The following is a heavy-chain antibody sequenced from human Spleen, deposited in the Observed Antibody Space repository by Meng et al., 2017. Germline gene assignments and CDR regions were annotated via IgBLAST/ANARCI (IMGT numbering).Heavy chain of an antibody. CDR3: TPDQY. V-gene: IGHV3-15*02. CDR1: GFAFSSNA. J-gene: IGHJ4*02. Sequence: EVRLSELWGTLIQHGGSLRLSCASSGFAFSSNAMTWVRQAPGKGMEWVGRIKSKTDGGTTDYAAPVKGRFTISREESKHTLYLQMNSLKTEDTVVYYCTPDQYWGQGTLVTVSS. CDR2: IKSKTDGGTT.